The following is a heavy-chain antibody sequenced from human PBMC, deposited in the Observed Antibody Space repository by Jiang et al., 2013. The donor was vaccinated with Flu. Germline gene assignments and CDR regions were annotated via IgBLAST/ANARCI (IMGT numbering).Heavy chain of an antibody. Sequence: PGGSLRLSCAASGFIFNNYAMHWVRQAPGKGLQWVTSIRYDGNDKFYVDSVKGRFTISRDNSKNTLYLHMNSLRGEDTAVYYCAKSPDYYGMDVWGQGTTVTVSS. V-gene: IGHV3-30*02. J-gene: IGHJ6*02. CDR2: IRYDGNDK. CDR3: AKSPDYYGMDV. CDR1: GFIFNNYA.